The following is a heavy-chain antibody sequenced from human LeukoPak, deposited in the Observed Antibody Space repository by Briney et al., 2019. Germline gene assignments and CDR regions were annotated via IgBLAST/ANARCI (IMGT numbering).Heavy chain of an antibody. CDR3: AEEGGYYDSSGYKWSNFDY. D-gene: IGHD3-22*01. V-gene: IGHV3-23*01. CDR1: GFTFSSYA. J-gene: IGHJ4*02. CDR2: ISGSGGST. Sequence: QPGGSLRLSCAASGFTFSSYAMSWVRQAPGKGLEWVSAISGSGGSTYYADSVKGRFTISRDNSKNTLYLQMNSLRAEDTAVYYCAEEGGYYDSSGYKWSNFDYWGQGTLVTVSS.